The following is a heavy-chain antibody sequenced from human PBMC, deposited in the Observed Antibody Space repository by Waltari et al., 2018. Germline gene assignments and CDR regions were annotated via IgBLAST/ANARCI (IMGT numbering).Heavy chain of an antibody. J-gene: IGHJ4*02. CDR2: IYYSGST. CDR1: GGSISSSSYY. Sequence: QLQLQESGPGLVKPSETLSLTCTVSGGSISSSSYYWGWIRQPPGKGREWIGRIYYSGSTYYNPSLKSRVTISVDTSKNQFSLKLSSVTAADTAVYYCARLQLGLLYYFDYWGQGTLVTVSS. V-gene: IGHV4-39*01. CDR3: ARLQLGLLYYFDY. D-gene: IGHD7-27*01.